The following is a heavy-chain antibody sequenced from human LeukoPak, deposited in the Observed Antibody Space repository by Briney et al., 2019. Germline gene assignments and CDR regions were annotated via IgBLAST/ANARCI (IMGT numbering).Heavy chain of an antibody. V-gene: IGHV3-7*01. Sequence: GGSLRLSCAASGFTFSDSWMTWVRQAPGRGLEWVADINQDGKTKSYMDSVEGRFTISRDNARNSMYLQMSSLRAEDTAVYYCARDPAYGALDYWGQGTLVTVFS. CDR3: ARDPAYGALDY. D-gene: IGHD4-17*01. CDR2: INQDGKTK. CDR1: GFTFSDSW. J-gene: IGHJ4*02.